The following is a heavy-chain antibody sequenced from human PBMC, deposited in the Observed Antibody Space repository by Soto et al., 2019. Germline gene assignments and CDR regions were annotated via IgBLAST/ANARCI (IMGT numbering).Heavy chain of an antibody. CDR1: GASISSYY. CDR2: IYYSGST. CDR3: AALGLPAPVEY. J-gene: IGHJ4*02. D-gene: IGHD2-2*01. V-gene: IGHV4-59*01. Sequence: SETLSLTCTVSGASISSYYWSWIRQPPGKGLEWIGYIYYSGSTNYNPSLKSRVLISVDTSKNQFSLKLSSVTAADTAVYYCAALGLPAPVEYWGQGALVTVSS.